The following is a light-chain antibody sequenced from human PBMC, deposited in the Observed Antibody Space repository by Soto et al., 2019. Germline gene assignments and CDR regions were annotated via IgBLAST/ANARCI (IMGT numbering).Light chain of an antibody. CDR1: QSVSSN. Sequence: EIVMTQSPATLSVSPGERATLSCRASQSVSSNFAWYPQKPGQAPRLLSYGASTRATGIPARFSGSGSGTEFTLTISSLQPEDFAVYYCQQYNNWPRTFGQGTKVEIK. CDR3: QQYNNWPRT. J-gene: IGKJ1*01. CDR2: GAS. V-gene: IGKV3-15*01.